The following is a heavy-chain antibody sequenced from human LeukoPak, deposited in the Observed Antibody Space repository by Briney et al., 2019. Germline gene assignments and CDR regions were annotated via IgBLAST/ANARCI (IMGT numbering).Heavy chain of an antibody. CDR2: IYPGDSDT. V-gene: IGHV5-51*01. J-gene: IGHJ5*02. Sequence: GGPLKISCKGSGYSFTSYWIGWLRQMPGKGLKGMGIIYPGDSDTRYSPSFQGQVTISADKSISTAYLQWSSLKASDTAMYYCARKLGFAPSGWFDPWGQGTLVTVSS. CDR3: ARKLGFAPSGWFDP. CDR1: GYSFTSYW. D-gene: IGHD7-27*01.